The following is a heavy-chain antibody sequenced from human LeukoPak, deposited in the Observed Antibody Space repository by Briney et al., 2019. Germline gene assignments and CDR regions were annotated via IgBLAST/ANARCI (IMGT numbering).Heavy chain of an antibody. CDR3: ARGRLSAGWEIRPKFDY. CDR1: GYSFTGYY. J-gene: IGHJ4*02. Sequence: ASVTVSFKASGYSFTGYYMHWVRQAPGQGLEWMGWINPNSGGTKYAQKFQGRVTMTRDMSISTAYMELRRLRSDDTAVYNCARGRLSAGWEIRPKFDYWGQGTLVTVSS. V-gene: IGHV1-2*02. D-gene: IGHD1-26*01. CDR2: INPNSGGT.